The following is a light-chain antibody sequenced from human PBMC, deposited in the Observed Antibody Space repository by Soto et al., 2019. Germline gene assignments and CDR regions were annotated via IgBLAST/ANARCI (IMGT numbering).Light chain of an antibody. J-gene: IGLJ1*01. CDR1: GATSD. CDR3: QSFDSRLSALDV. Sequence: QSVLTQPPSVSGAPGQRVTISCIGATSDVHWYQHLPGTAPKLLIYGNNNRHSGVPDRFSGSKSGTSASLVITGRQAEDEADYYCQSFDSRLSALDVFGTGTKLTVL. V-gene: IGLV1-40*01. CDR2: GNN.